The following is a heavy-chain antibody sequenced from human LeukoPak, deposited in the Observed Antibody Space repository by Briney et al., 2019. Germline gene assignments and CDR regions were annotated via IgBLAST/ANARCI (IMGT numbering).Heavy chain of an antibody. Sequence: ASVKVSCKASGYIFTGYYIHWIRQATGQGLEWMGWMNPNSGNTGYAQKFQGRVTMTRNTSISTAYMELSSLRSEDTAVYYCARGLGDYVWGSYRYYYYYYMDVWGKGTTVTVSS. CDR1: GYIFTGYY. J-gene: IGHJ6*03. CDR2: MNPNSGNT. D-gene: IGHD3-16*02. V-gene: IGHV1-8*02. CDR3: ARGLGDYVWGSYRYYYYYYMDV.